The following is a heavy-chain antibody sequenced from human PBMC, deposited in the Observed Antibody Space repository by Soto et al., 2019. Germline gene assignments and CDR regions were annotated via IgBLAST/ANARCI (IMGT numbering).Heavy chain of an antibody. CDR1: GYTFTSYG. Sequence: ASVKVSCKASGYTFTSYGISWVRQAPGQGLEWMGWISAYNGNTNYAQKLQGRVTMTTDTSTSTAYMELRSLRSDDTAVYYCARDPCYSGGYYYVSGYYYGLDAWGQGTTVTVSS. D-gene: IGHD3-22*01. CDR3: ARDPCYSGGYYYVSGYYYGLDA. V-gene: IGHV1-18*01. J-gene: IGHJ6*02. CDR2: ISAYNGNT.